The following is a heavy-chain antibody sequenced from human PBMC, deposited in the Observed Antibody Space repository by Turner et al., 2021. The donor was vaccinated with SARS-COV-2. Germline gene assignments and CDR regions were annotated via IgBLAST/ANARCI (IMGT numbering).Heavy chain of an antibody. D-gene: IGHD4-17*01. J-gene: IGHJ5*02. Sequence: QLQLQESGPGLVKPAETLSLSCAVSGGSISSSYYYWGWIRQPPGKGLEWIGSIYYSGSTYYNPSLKSRVTISVDTSKNQFSLKLNSLTAADTAVYYCARHGPTSTTKAFDPWGQGTLVTVSS. V-gene: IGHV4-39*01. CDR2: IYYSGST. CDR3: ARHGPTSTTKAFDP. CDR1: GGSISSSYYY.